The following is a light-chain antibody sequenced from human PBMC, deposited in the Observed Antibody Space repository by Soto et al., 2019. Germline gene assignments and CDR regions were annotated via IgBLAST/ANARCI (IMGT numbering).Light chain of an antibody. CDR2: GGS. J-gene: IGKJ5*01. Sequence: DIVLTQSPGTLSLSPGERATLSCRASQSVSSNHLAWYQQKPGQAPRLLIYGGSSRATGIPVRFSGSGSETDFTLTINRLEPEDFAVYYCQQYGSSITFGQGTRLEI. CDR1: QSVSSNH. CDR3: QQYGSSIT. V-gene: IGKV3-20*01.